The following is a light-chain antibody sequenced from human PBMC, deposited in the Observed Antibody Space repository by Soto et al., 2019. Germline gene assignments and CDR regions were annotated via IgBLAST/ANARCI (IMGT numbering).Light chain of an antibody. CDR1: QSVLYSSNNKNY. V-gene: IGKV4-1*01. CDR2: WAS. CDR3: QQYYSTPPT. J-gene: IGKJ2*01. Sequence: DIVMTQSPDSLAVSLGESATINCKSSQSVLYSSNNKNYLAWYQQKPGQPPKLLIYWASTRESGVPDRLSGSGSGKDFTLTISSLQAEDVAVYYCQQYYSTPPTVGQGTKLEIK.